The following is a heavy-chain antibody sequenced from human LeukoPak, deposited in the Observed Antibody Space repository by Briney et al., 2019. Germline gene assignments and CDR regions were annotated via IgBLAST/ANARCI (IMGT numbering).Heavy chain of an antibody. CDR2: ISYDGSNK. V-gene: IGHV3-30-3*01. Sequence: GGSLRLSCAASGFTFSSYAMHWVRQAPGKGLEWVAVISYDGSNKYYADSVKGRFTISRDNSKNTLYLQMNSLRAEDTAVYYCAKDRVGATGYWGQGTLVTVSS. D-gene: IGHD1-26*01. CDR3: AKDRVGATGY. J-gene: IGHJ4*02. CDR1: GFTFSSYA.